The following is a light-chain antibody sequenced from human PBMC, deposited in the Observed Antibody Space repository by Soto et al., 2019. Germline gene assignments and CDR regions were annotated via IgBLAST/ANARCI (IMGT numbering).Light chain of an antibody. CDR2: GAS. CDR1: QSVSGS. J-gene: IGKJ1*01. V-gene: IGKV3-15*01. CDR3: QQYNGWPPWT. Sequence: EIVMTQSPATLSVSPGERATLSCRASQSVSGSLAWYQQKPGQAPRLLIYGASTRDTGIPARFSGSGSGTEFTLTIYSLQSEDFAVYCCQQYNGWPPWTFGQGTKVE.